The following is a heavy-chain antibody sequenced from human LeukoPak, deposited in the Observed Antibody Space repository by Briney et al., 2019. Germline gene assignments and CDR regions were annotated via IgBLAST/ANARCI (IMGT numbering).Heavy chain of an antibody. Sequence: ASVKASCKASGYTFTGYYMHWVRQAPGQGLEWMGWINPNSGGTSYQGRVTMTRDTSISTAYMELSRLRSDDTAVYYCARDRTRTGYSSGWYHDYWGQGTLVTVSS. CDR3: ARDRTRTGYSSGWYHDY. D-gene: IGHD6-19*01. CDR1: GYTFTGYY. V-gene: IGHV1-2*02. J-gene: IGHJ4*02. CDR2: INPNSGGT.